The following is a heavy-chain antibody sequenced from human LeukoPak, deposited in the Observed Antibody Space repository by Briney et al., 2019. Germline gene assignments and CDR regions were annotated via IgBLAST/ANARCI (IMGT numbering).Heavy chain of an antibody. CDR1: GGSISSSTYY. V-gene: IGHV4-39*07. J-gene: IGHJ4*02. CDR2: IYYSGTT. CDR3: ARANYFDY. Sequence: SETLSLTCSVSGGSISSSTYYWGWIRQPPGKGLEWIGFIYYSGTTYYNPSLKSRVTISVDKSKNQFSLKLTSLTAADTAVYYCARANYFDYWGQGTLVTVSS.